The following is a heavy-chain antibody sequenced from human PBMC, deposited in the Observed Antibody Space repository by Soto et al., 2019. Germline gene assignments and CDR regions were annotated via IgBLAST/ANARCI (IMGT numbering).Heavy chain of an antibody. V-gene: IGHV3-23*01. CDR3: ARDRYCGGDCYPYGMDV. D-gene: IGHD2-21*02. Sequence: GGSLRLSCAASGFTFSSYAMSWVRQAPGKGLEWVSAISGSGGSTYYADSVKGRFTISRDNSKNSLYLQMNSLRAEDTAVYYCARDRYCGGDCYPYGMDVWGQGTTVTVSS. CDR1: GFTFSSYA. J-gene: IGHJ6*02. CDR2: ISGSGGST.